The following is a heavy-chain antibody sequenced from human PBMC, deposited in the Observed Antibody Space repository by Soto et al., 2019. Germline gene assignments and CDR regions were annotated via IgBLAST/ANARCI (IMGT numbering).Heavy chain of an antibody. CDR3: ANVPIWCSSTSCYTEGFDY. V-gene: IGHV3-23*01. CDR1: GFTFSDYA. J-gene: IGHJ4*02. Sequence: EVQLLDSGGGLVQPGGSLRLSCTASGFTFSDYAISWVRQPPGKGLEWVSVISAGGSTYYADSVKGRFTVSRANSKNTLYLQMNSLRAEDTAVYYCANVPIWCSSTSCYTEGFDYWGQGTLVTVSS. CDR2: ISAGGST. D-gene: IGHD2-2*02.